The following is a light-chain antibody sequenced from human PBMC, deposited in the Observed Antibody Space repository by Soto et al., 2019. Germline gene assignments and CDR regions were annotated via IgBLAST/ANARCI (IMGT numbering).Light chain of an antibody. CDR1: QSVTSTY. V-gene: IGKV3-20*01. J-gene: IGKJ5*01. CDR3: QQYGDSPLT. Sequence: EIVWTQSPGTRSLARGERAALSCRASQSVTSTYLAWYQQKAGQAPRLLIYGASSRATGVPDRFSGNGSGTDFTLTITRLEPEDFALYYCQQYGDSPLTFGQGTRLEIK. CDR2: GAS.